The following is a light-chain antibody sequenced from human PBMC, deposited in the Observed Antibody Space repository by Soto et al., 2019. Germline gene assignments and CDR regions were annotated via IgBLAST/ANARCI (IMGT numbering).Light chain of an antibody. CDR1: SSDVGGYNY. V-gene: IGLV2-14*01. CDR2: EVS. J-gene: IGLJ1*01. Sequence: QSALTQPASVSGSPGQSITISCTGTSSDVGGYNYVSWYQQHPGKAPKLMISEVSNRPSGVSNRFSGSKSGNTASLTISGLQAEDEADYYCSSYASSGTFPYLFGTGTKLTVL. CDR3: SSYASSGTFPYL.